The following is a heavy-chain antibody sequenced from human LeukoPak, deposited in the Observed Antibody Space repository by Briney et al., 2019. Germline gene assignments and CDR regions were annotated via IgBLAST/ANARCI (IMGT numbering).Heavy chain of an antibody. CDR1: GFTFSSYS. CDR2: ISSSSSYI. V-gene: IGHV3-21*01. J-gene: IGHJ6*02. Sequence: GGSLRLSCAASGFTFSSYSMNWVRQAPGKGLEWVSSISSSSSYIYYADSVKGRFTISGDNAKNSLYLQMNSLRAEDTAVYYCARGTPGGYYDSSGYPPRRYYGMDVWGQGTTVTVSS. CDR3: ARGTPGGYYDSSGYPPRRYYGMDV. D-gene: IGHD3-22*01.